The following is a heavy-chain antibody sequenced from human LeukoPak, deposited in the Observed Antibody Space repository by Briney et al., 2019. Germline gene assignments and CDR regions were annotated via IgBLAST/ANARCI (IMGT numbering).Heavy chain of an antibody. J-gene: IGHJ4*02. D-gene: IGHD6-6*01. CDR2: IIPIFGTA. CDR1: GGTLSGYA. CDR3: ARDAQYSSSSAYFDY. V-gene: IGHV1-69*05. Sequence: PVKVSCKASGGTLSGYAISWVRQAPGQGLEWMGRIIPIFGTANYAQKFQGRVTITTDESTSTAYMELSSLRSEDTAVYYCARDAQYSSSSAYFDYWGQGTLVTVSS.